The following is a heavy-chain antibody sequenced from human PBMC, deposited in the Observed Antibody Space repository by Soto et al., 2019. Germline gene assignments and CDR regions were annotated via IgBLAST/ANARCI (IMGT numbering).Heavy chain of an antibody. CDR1: GGTFSSYA. CDR2: ISSNGGST. CDR3: VKWGDYGDYGFSRN. V-gene: IGHV3-64D*06. J-gene: IGHJ4*02. Sequence: VQLVQSGAEVKKPGSSVKVSCKASGGTFSSYAISWVRQAPGKGLEYVSAISSNGGSTYYADSVKGRFTISRDNSKNTLYLQMSSLRAEDTAVYYCVKWGDYGDYGFSRNWGQGTLVTVSS. D-gene: IGHD4-17*01.